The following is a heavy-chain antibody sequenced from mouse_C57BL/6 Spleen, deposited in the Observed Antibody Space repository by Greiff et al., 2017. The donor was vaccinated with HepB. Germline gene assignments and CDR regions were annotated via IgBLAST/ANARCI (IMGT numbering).Heavy chain of an antibody. D-gene: IGHD3-2*02. CDR2: IDPSDSYT. J-gene: IGHJ3*01. Sequence: QVQLKQPGAELVMPGASVKLSCKASGYTFTSYWMHWVKQRPGQGLEWIGEIDPSDSYTNYNQKFKGKSTLTVDKSSSTAYMQLSSLTSEDSAVYYCARVSSGSSFAYWGQGTLVTVSA. CDR1: GYTFTSYW. CDR3: ARVSSGSSFAY. V-gene: IGHV1-69*01.